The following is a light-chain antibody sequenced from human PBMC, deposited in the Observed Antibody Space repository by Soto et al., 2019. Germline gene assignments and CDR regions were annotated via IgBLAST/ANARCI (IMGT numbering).Light chain of an antibody. CDR2: SNN. CDR3: AAWDDSLNGLYV. Sequence: QSVLTQPPSASGTPGQRGTISCSGSSSNIGSNTVNWYQQLPGTAPKLLIYSNNQRPSGVPDRFSGSKSGTSASLAISGLQSEDEADYYCAAWDDSLNGLYVFGTGTKLTVL. J-gene: IGLJ1*01. V-gene: IGLV1-44*01. CDR1: SSNIGSNT.